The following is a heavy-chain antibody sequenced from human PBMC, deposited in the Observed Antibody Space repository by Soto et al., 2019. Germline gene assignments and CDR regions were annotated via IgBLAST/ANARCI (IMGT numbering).Heavy chain of an antibody. CDR1: GGSISSGDYY. J-gene: IGHJ4*02. Sequence: PSETPSLTCTVYGGSISSGDYYWSWILHPPGKGLERIGYIYYSVSTYYNPSLKSRVTISVDTSKNQFSLKLSSVTAADTAVYYCARVPHARLPEYYYDSSGYYFEYSGQQTLFIVSS. D-gene: IGHD3-22*01. V-gene: IGHV4-30-4*01. CDR2: IYYSVST. CDR3: ARVPHARLPEYYYDSSGYYFEY.